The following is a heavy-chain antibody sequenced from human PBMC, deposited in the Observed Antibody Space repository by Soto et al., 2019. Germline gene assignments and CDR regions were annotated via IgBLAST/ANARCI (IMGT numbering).Heavy chain of an antibody. CDR1: GGTFSSYA. Sequence: GASVKVSCKASGGTFSSYAISWVRQAPGQGLEWMGGIIPIFGTANYAQKFQGRVTITADESTSTAYMELSSLRSEDTAVYYCARVIMARIRRGSGSYFPISFDYWDQGTLVTVSS. J-gene: IGHJ4*02. V-gene: IGHV1-69*13. D-gene: IGHD3-10*01. CDR2: IIPIFGTA. CDR3: ARVIMARIRRGSGSYFPISFDY.